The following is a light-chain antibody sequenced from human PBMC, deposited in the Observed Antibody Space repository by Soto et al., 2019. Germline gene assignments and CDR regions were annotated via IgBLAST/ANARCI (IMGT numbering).Light chain of an antibody. V-gene: IGKV3-15*01. CDR1: QSVNNN. CDR2: GAS. CDR3: QQLNSWPPVS. Sequence: EIVMTQSPATLSVSPGERATLSCRASQSVNNNLVWYQQKPGQAPRLLIYGASTRAPGVPARFSGSGSATDFTLTITNLQSEDFAVYYCQQLNSWPPVSFGGGTRVDVK. J-gene: IGKJ4*01.